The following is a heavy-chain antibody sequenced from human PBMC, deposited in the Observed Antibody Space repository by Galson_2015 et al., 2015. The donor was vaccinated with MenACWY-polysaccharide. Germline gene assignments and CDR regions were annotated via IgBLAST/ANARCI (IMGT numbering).Heavy chain of an antibody. CDR3: ARGYNTAFDY. CDR1: GFSVSVNH. V-gene: IGHV3-53*01. Sequence: SLRLSCAASGFSVSVNHMSWVRQAPGKGLEWVSVIYSGGSIYYADSVKGRFTISRDNSKNTLYLQMNSLRADDTAVYYCARGYNTAFDYWGQGTLVTVSS. J-gene: IGHJ4*02. CDR2: IYSGGSI. D-gene: IGHD1-1*01.